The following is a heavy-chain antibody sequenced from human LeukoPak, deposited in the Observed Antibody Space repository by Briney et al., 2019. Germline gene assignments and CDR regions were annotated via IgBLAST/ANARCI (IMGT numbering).Heavy chain of an antibody. CDR1: GYTFTSYG. J-gene: IGHJ6*03. Sequence: GASVKVSCKASGYTFTSYGISWVRQAPGQGLEWMGWISAYNGNTNYAQKLQGRVTMTTDTSTSTAYMELRSLRSDDTAVYYCARDSDTRALYDFWSGYYIDYYYYYMDVWGKGTTVTVSS. D-gene: IGHD3-3*01. CDR2: ISAYNGNT. V-gene: IGHV1-18*01. CDR3: ARDSDTRALYDFWSGYYIDYYYYYMDV.